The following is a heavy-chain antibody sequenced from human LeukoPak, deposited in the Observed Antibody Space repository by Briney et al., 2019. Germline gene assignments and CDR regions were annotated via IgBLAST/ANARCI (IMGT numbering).Heavy chain of an antibody. CDR3: ARGRGAGLAGFDAFDI. CDR1: GFIFSSYD. CDR2: IGTAGDT. Sequence: GGSLRLSCAASGFIFSSYDMHWVRQATGKGLESVSAIGTAGDTYYPGSVKGRFTISGENAKNSLNLQMNSLRDGDTAVYYCARGRGAGLAGFDAFDIWGQGTMVTVSS. V-gene: IGHV3-13*01. D-gene: IGHD1-26*01. J-gene: IGHJ3*02.